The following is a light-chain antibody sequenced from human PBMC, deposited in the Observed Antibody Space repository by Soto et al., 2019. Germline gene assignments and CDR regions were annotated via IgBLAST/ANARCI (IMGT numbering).Light chain of an antibody. CDR1: SVDVGAYDF. CDR3: QSYDSSLSGV. Sequence: QSVLTQPHSVSGSPGQSVTISCTGTSVDVGAYDFVSWYQQHPGKAPKLLIYVVSGRPSGVPDRFSGSKSGNAASLTISGLQAEGEADYYCQSYDSSLSGVFGSGTKVTVL. J-gene: IGLJ1*01. V-gene: IGLV2-11*01. CDR2: VVS.